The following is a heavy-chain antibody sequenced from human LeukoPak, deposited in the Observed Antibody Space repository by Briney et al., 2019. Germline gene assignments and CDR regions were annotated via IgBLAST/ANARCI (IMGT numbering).Heavy chain of an antibody. CDR3: ARALYYYDSSGYHVDY. Sequence: GGSLRLSCAASGFTFSDYYMSWIRQAPGKGLEWVSYISSSGSTIYYADSVKGRFTISRDNAKNSLYLQMNSLRAEDTAVYYCARALYYYDSSGYHVDYWGQGTLVTVSS. J-gene: IGHJ4*02. D-gene: IGHD3-22*01. CDR2: ISSSGSTI. CDR1: GFTFSDYY. V-gene: IGHV3-11*04.